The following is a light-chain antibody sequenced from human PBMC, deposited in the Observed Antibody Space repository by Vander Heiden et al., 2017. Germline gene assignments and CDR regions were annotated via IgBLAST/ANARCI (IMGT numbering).Light chain of an antibody. Sequence: EIVLTQSPRTLSLSPGERATLSGRASQSVSSSYLAWYQQKPGQAPRLLIYGASSRATGIPDRFSGSGSGTDFTLTISRLEPEDFAVYYCQQYGSSPRTFGQGTKVEIK. CDR2: GAS. CDR1: QSVSSSY. CDR3: QQYGSSPRT. V-gene: IGKV3-20*01. J-gene: IGKJ1*01.